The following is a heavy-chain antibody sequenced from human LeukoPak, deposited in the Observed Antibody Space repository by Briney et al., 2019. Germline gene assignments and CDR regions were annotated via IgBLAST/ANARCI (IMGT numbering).Heavy chain of an antibody. V-gene: IGHV1-2*02. CDR1: GYTFTGYY. CDR2: INPDGGVT. D-gene: IGHD2-8*01. J-gene: IGHJ6*03. Sequence: ASVKVSCEASGYTFTGYYIHWVRQAPGQGLEWMGWINPDGGVTKSAQKFQGRVTMTRDKSINTVYMELSGLTSDDTALYYCARGPNHYYYMDFWGRGTTVSVSS. CDR3: ARGPNHYYYMDF.